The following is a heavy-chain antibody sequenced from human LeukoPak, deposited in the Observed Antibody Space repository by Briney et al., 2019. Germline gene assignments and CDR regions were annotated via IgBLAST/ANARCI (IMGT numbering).Heavy chain of an antibody. CDR2: IYYSGST. D-gene: IGHD1-26*01. CDR3: ARVELLGDWFAP. V-gene: IGHV4-59*07. Sequence: SDTLSLTCTVSGGSISSYYWSWIRQPPGKGLEWIGYIYYSGSTNYNPSLKSRVTISVDTSKNQFSLKLSSVTAADTAVYYCARVELLGDWFAPWGRGTRVPVSS. CDR1: GGSISSYY. J-gene: IGHJ5*02.